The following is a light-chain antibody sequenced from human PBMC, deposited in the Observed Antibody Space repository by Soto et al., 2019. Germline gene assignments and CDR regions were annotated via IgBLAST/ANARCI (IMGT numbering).Light chain of an antibody. V-gene: IGKV3-15*01. CDR2: VAS. Sequence: EMIMTQSPATLSVSPGERATLSCRASQSVSSNLAWYQQRPGRAPRLLIYVASTRATGIPARFSGSGSGTEFTLTISSLQSEDFAIYYCQQYNKWPLFTFGPGTRVDFK. CDR1: QSVSSN. J-gene: IGKJ3*01. CDR3: QQYNKWPLFT.